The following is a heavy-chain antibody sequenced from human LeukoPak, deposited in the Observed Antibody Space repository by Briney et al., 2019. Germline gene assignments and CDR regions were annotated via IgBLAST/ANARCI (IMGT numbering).Heavy chain of an antibody. CDR1: GGTFSSYA. CDR3: ARDSGYNYGVDY. V-gene: IGHV1-69*13. CDR2: IVPIFGTA. J-gene: IGHJ4*02. Sequence: SVKVSCKASGGTFSSYAISWVRQAPGQGLEWMGGIVPIFGTANYAQKFQGRVTITADESASTAYMELSSLRSEDTAVYYCARDSGYNYGVDYWGQGTLVTVSS. D-gene: IGHD5-18*01.